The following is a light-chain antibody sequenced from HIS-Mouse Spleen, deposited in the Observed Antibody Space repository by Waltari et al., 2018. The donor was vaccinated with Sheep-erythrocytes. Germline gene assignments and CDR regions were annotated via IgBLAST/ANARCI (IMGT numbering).Light chain of an antibody. J-gene: IGLJ3*02. Sequence: QSAPTQPASVSGSPGQSITISCTGTSSDVGSYNLVSWYQQHPGKAPKLMIYEGSKRPSGVSNRFSGSKSGNTASLTISGLQAEDEADYYCCSYAGSRTPWVFGGGTKLTVL. CDR3: CSYAGSRTPWV. CDR2: EGS. V-gene: IGLV2-23*01. CDR1: SSDVGSYNL.